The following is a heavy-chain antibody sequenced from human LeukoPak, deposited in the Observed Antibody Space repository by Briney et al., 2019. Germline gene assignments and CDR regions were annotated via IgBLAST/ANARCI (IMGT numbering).Heavy chain of an antibody. J-gene: IGHJ5*02. Sequence: GASVKVSCKASGYTFTGYYMHWVRQAPGQGLEWMGWINPNSGGTNYAQKFQGRVTMTRDTSISTAYMELSRLRSDDTAVYYCARGRMSFIVVVVAAKGGGNWFDPWGQGTLVTVSS. V-gene: IGHV1-2*02. CDR2: INPNSGGT. CDR1: GYTFTGYY. D-gene: IGHD2-15*01. CDR3: ARGRMSFIVVVVAAKGGGNWFDP.